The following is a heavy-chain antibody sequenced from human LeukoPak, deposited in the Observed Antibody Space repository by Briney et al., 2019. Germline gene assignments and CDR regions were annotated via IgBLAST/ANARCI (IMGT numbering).Heavy chain of an antibody. CDR3: ARGPVVSSSWDNWFDP. CDR2: IIPILGIA. CDR1: GGTFSSYA. Sequence: SVKVSCKASGGTFSSYAISWVRQAPGQGLEWMGRIIPILGIANYAQKFQGRVTITADKSTSTAYMELSSLRSEDTAVYYCARGPVVSSSWDNWFDPWGQGTLVTVSS. J-gene: IGHJ5*02. V-gene: IGHV1-69*04. D-gene: IGHD6-13*01.